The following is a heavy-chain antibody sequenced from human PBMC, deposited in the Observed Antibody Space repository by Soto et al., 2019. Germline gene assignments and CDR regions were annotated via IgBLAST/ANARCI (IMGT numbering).Heavy chain of an antibody. J-gene: IGHJ6*02. Sequence: PWWSLRLSCAASVLSVSTNFMSWFRQAPGKGLEWLAVIYSGGKTFYADSVKGRFTISKDNFKNTLSLQMNSLRAEDTAVYYCTRDAPGERPYYFYYYGMDVWGQGTTVTVSS. CDR2: IYSGGKT. CDR1: VLSVSTNF. V-gene: IGHV3-53*01. CDR3: TRDAPGERPYYFYYYGMDV.